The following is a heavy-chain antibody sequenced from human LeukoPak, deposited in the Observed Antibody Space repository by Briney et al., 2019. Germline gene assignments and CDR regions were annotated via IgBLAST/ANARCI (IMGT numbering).Heavy chain of an antibody. CDR1: GFTVSSYW. D-gene: IGHD2-2*01. V-gene: IGHV3-7*01. Sequence: PGGSLRLSCADSGFTVSSYWMSWVRQAPGKGLEWVANIKQDGSEKYYVDSVKGRFTISRDNAKNSLYLQMNSLRAEDTAVYHCARGGTRGYCSSTSCLDYWGQGTLVTVSS. CDR2: IKQDGSEK. CDR3: ARGGTRGYCSSTSCLDY. J-gene: IGHJ4*02.